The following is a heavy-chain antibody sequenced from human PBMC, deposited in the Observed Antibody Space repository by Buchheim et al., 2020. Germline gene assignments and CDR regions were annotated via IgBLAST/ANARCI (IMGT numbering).Heavy chain of an antibody. CDR3: ARLIAVAGTGWFDP. CDR1: GGSISSYY. CDR2: IYYSGST. V-gene: IGHV4-59*01. J-gene: IGHJ5*02. D-gene: IGHD6-19*01. Sequence: QVQLQESGPGLVKPSETLSLTCTVSGGSISSYYWSWIRQPPGKGLEWIGYIYYSGSTNYNPSLKSRVTISVETSKNQFSLKLSSVTAADTAVYYCARLIAVAGTGWFDPWGQGTL.